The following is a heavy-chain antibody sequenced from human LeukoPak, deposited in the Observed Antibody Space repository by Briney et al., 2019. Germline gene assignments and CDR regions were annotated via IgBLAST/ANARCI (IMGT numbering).Heavy chain of an antibody. CDR3: ARVLSLYYYYYMDV. CDR2: IIPIFGTA. J-gene: IGHJ6*03. D-gene: IGHD2/OR15-2a*01. CDR1: GGTFSSYA. V-gene: IGHV1-69*13. Sequence: SVKVPCKASGGTFSSYAISWVRQAPGQGLEWMGGIIPIFGTANYAQKFQGRVTITADESTSTAYMELSSLRSEDTAVYYCARVLSLYYYYYMDVWGKGTTVTVSS.